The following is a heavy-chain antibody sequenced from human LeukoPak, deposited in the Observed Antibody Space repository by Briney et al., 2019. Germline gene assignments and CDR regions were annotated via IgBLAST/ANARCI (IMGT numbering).Heavy chain of an antibody. CDR3: ARAHYYGSGSPITYDY. CDR2: IIPIFCTA. J-gene: IGHJ4*02. Sequence: GASVKVSCKASGGTFSSYAIRWVRQAAGQGVEWMGGIIPIFCTANYAQNSQGRVTITADESTSTAYMELSSLRSEDTGVYYCARAHYYGSGSPITYDYWGQGTLVTVSS. CDR1: GGTFSSYA. V-gene: IGHV1-69*13. D-gene: IGHD3-10*01.